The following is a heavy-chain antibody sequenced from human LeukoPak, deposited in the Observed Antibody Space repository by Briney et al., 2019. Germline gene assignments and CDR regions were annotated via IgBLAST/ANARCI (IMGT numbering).Heavy chain of an antibody. CDR2: INPSGGST. D-gene: IGHD3-22*01. V-gene: IGHV1-46*01. Sequence: ASVKVSCKASGGTFSSYAISRVRQAPGQGLEWMGIINPSGGSTNYAQKFQGRVTMTRDTSTTTLYMELSSLRSEDTAVYYCARDRGDSSGYRDAFDIWGQGTMVTVSS. J-gene: IGHJ3*02. CDR3: ARDRGDSSGYRDAFDI. CDR1: GGTFSSYA.